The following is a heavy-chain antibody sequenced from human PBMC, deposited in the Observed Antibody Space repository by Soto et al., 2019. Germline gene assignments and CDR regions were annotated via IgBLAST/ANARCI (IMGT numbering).Heavy chain of an antibody. CDR3: AREYNYDSSGIGFDS. CDR2: MYHSGST. CDR1: GGSISSGGYS. Sequence: SETLCLTCAVSGGSISSGGYSGSWIRQPPGKGLEWIGYMYHSGSTYYNPSLKSRVTISIDRSKNQFSLKLSSVTAADTAVYYCAREYNYDSSGIGFDSWGQGTLVTVS. J-gene: IGHJ4*02. D-gene: IGHD3-22*01. V-gene: IGHV4-30-2*01.